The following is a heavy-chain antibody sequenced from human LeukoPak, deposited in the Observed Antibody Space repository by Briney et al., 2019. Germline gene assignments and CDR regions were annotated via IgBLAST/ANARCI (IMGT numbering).Heavy chain of an antibody. CDR2: IYTSGST. V-gene: IGHV4-4*09. CDR3: ARTYSSSSHLDY. D-gene: IGHD6-6*01. J-gene: IGHJ4*02. Sequence: SETLSLTCTVSGGSISSYYWSWIRQPPGKGLEWIGHIYTSGSTNYNPSLKSRVTISVDTSKNQFSLKVSSVTAADTAVYYCARTYSSSSHLDYWGQGTLVTVSS. CDR1: GGSISSYY.